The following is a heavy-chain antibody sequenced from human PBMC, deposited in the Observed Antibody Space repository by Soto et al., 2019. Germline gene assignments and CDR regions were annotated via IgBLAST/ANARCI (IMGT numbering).Heavy chain of an antibody. CDR1: GYTFTSYY. D-gene: IGHD2-15*01. J-gene: IGHJ4*02. CDR3: ASCFCSAATSYYYSLY. CDR2: INPSGGST. V-gene: IGHV1-46*01. Sequence: ASVKVSCKASGYTFTSYYMHWVRQAPGQGLEWMGIINPSGGSTSYAQKFQGRVTMTRDTSTSTVYMELRSLRSDDTAVYYCASCFCSAATSYYYSLYLGQGTLVTV.